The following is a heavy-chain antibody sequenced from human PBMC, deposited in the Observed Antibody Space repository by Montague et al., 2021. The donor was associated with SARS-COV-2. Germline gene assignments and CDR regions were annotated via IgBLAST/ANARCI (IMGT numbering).Heavy chain of an antibody. CDR2: TYYRSKWDS. CDR1: GDSASSKSVA. J-gene: IGHJ3*02. Sequence: CAISGDSASSKSVAWNWNRQSPSRGLEWLGRTYYRSKWDSDYAESVKRRLVITPDTSKNQVSLQLNSVIPENTAVYFCASSGITLTGLDAFDIWGQGTMVTVSS. CDR3: ASSGITLTGLDAFDI. V-gene: IGHV6-1*01. D-gene: IGHD3-9*01.